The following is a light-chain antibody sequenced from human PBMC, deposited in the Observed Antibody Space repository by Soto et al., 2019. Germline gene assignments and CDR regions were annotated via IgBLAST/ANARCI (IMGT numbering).Light chain of an antibody. CDR2: GAS. CDR1: QSFNSIY. CDR3: QQHSNWPPAIT. J-gene: IGKJ5*01. Sequence: EIVLTQSPGTLSLSPGERATLSCRASQSFNSIYLAWYQQKPGQAPRPLIYGASSRATGIPDRFSGSGSGTDFTLTISRLEPEDFAVYYCQQHSNWPPAITFGQGTRLEIK. V-gene: IGKV3D-20*02.